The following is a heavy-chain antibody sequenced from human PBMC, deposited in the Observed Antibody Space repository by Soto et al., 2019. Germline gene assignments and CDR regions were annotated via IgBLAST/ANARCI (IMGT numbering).Heavy chain of an antibody. CDR2: ISYGGYT. CDR1: GGSVSSSSFY. V-gene: IGHV4-39*01. Sequence: TLSLTCTVSGGSVSSSSFYWGWVRQPPGKGLEWIGSISYGGYTYYIPSLKSRVTMSVDTSTNQLSLNLNSVTAADTALYFCARHRNWKVDYWGQGTLVTVSS. D-gene: IGHD1-1*01. J-gene: IGHJ4*02. CDR3: ARHRNWKVDY.